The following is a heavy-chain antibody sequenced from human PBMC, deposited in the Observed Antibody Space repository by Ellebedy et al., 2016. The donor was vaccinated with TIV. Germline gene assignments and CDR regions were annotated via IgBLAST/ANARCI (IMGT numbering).Heavy chain of an antibody. Sequence: ASVKVSXXASGYSFIGYYMHWVRQAPGQGLEWMGWINPNNGGTNSAQKFQGRVTMTRDASISTAYMELSRLRSDDTAVYYCAKLRGMTTVITEDIWGQGTMVTVSS. CDR2: INPNNGGT. V-gene: IGHV1-2*02. J-gene: IGHJ3*02. D-gene: IGHD4-17*01. CDR1: GYSFIGYY. CDR3: AKLRGMTTVITEDI.